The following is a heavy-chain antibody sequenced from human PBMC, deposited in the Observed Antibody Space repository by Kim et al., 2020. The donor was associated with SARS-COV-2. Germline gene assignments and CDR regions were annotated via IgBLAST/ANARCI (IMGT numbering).Heavy chain of an antibody. CDR3: ATAPRMSSCSRYPPRVYYYGVDV. D-gene: IGHD6-13*01. CDR1: GYTLIELS. CDR2: FDPEDGET. J-gene: IGHJ6*02. Sequence: ASVKVSCKVSGYTLIELSMHWVRQAPGKGLEWMGGFDPEDGETIYAQKFQGRVTMTDDTSTDTAYMELRSLRSENTAVYYCATAPRMSSCSRYPPRVYYYGVDVWGQGTPVTVSS. V-gene: IGHV1-24*01.